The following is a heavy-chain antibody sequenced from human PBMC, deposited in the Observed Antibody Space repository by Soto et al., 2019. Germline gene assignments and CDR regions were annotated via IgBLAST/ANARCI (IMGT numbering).Heavy chain of an antibody. D-gene: IGHD6-6*01. V-gene: IGHV6-1*01. CDR1: GDSVSSNSAA. Sequence: SQTLSLTCAISGDSVSSNSAAWNWIRQSPSRGLEWLGRTYYRSKWYNDYAVSVKSRITINPDTSKNQFSLQLNSVTPEDTAVYYCAREFPARPSFGIGGALVVDYWGQGTLVTVSS. CDR2: TYYRSKWYN. CDR3: AREFPARPSFGIGGALVVDY. J-gene: IGHJ4*02.